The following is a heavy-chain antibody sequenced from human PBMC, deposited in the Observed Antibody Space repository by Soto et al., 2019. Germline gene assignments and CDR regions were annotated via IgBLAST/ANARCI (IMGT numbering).Heavy chain of an antibody. CDR2: IDPRDADT. J-gene: IGHJ4*02. Sequence: EVQLVQSGAEVKKVGESLSISCKGSGYSFSDYWISWVRQMPGKGLEWMGKIDPRDADTSYSPSFEGHVTFSTDRSTRTAYLRWSRLNDSDTGMYYCVRQPWSDDYWGQGTLVSVSS. D-gene: IGHD1-1*01. V-gene: IGHV5-10-1*01. CDR3: VRQPWSDDY. CDR1: GYSFSDYW.